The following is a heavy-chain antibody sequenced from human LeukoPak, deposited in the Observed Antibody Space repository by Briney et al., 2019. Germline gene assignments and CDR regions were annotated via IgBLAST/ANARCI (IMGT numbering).Heavy chain of an antibody. CDR1: GFTFSSYA. V-gene: IGHV3-23*01. Sequence: GGSLRLSCAASGFTFSSYALSWVRQAPGKGLEWVSAISGSGGSTYYADSVTGRFTISRDNSKNTLYLQMNSLRAEDTAVYYCTTRVYCRGGSCQGGEGYWGQGTLVTVSS. D-gene: IGHD2-15*01. J-gene: IGHJ4*02. CDR2: ISGSGGST. CDR3: TTRVYCRGGSCQGGEGY.